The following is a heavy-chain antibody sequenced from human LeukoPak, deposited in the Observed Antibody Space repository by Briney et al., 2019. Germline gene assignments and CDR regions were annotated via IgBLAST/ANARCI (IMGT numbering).Heavy chain of an antibody. V-gene: IGHV1-18*01. CDR2: IANNGNT. CDR3: ERGGAIGVDY. D-gene: IGHD3-16*01. CDR1: GFTFVNYG. Sequence: WASVKVSCEASGFTFVNYGFTWVRQAPGQGLEWMGWIANNGNTNYAQHLQGRVTLTTDLTTSTAYMELRSLRSGDTGVYFCERGGAIGVDYWGQGTPVTVSS. J-gene: IGHJ4*02.